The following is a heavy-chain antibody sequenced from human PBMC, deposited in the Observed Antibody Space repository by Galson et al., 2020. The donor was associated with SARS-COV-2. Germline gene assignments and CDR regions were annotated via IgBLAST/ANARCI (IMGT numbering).Heavy chain of an antibody. D-gene: IGHD3-10*01. CDR1: GGSITSSHSY. V-gene: IGHV4-39*01. Sequence: SETLSLTCTVYGGSITSSHSYWGWIRQPPGKGPEWVASASYSGTTYYNPSLKSRLTISVNTSKNQFSLTLSSVTAADTALYYCARHMSGVTVTSAFHLWGQGTLVSVSS. J-gene: IGHJ3*01. CDR3: ARHMSGVTVTSAFHL. CDR2: ASYSGTT.